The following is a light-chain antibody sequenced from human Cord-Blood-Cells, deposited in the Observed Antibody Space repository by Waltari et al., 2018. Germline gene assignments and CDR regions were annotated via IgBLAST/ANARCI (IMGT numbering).Light chain of an antibody. Sequence: QSALTQSASVSGPPGQSIPLPCPGTGRDVGSYNPVSWYQQHPGKAPKLMIYAVSKRPSGVSNRFSGSKSGNTAALTISGLQAEDEADYYCCSYAGSSTWVFGGGTKLTVL. V-gene: IGLV2-23*02. CDR3: CSYAGSSTWV. CDR1: GRDVGSYNP. CDR2: AVS. J-gene: IGLJ2*01.